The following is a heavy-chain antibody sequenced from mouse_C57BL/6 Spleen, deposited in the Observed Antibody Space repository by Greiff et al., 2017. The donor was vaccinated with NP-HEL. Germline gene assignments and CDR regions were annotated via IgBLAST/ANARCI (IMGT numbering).Heavy chain of an antibody. J-gene: IGHJ4*01. CDR3: ARSVQLRDAMDY. V-gene: IGHV1-82*01. CDR1: GYAFSSSW. Sequence: VQLQQPGPELVKPGASVKISCKASGYAFSSSWMNWVKQRPGKGLEWIGRIYPGDGDTNYNGKFKGKATLTADKSSSTAYMQLSSLTSEDSAVYFCARSVQLRDAMDYWGQGTSVTVSS. CDR2: IYPGDGDT. D-gene: IGHD1-1*01.